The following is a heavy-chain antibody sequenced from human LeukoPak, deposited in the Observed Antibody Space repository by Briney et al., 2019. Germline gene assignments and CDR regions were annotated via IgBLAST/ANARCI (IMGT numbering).Heavy chain of an antibody. D-gene: IGHD1-1*01. V-gene: IGHV4-38-2*01. CDR3: AEVERRNY. Sequence: PSETLSLTCAVSGYSISSGYYWGWIRQPPGRGLEWIGSIYHSGSTYYNPSRKSRVTISVDTSKNQFSLKLRSVTAADTAVYYCAEVERRNYWGQGTLVTVSS. CDR2: IYHSGST. CDR1: GYSISSGYY. J-gene: IGHJ4*02.